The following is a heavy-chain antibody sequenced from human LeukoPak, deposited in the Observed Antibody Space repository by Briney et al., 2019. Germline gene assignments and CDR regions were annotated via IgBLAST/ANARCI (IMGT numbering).Heavy chain of an antibody. Sequence: PSETLSLTCSVSGGSISRNTHYCGWIRQPPGKGLEWIGSIHYSGSTYYNPSLKSRVSISIDTSKNQFSLKLTSVTAADTAVYYCARQTGSGLFILPGGQGTLVTVSS. V-gene: IGHV4-39*01. D-gene: IGHD3/OR15-3a*01. J-gene: IGHJ4*02. CDR2: IHYSGST. CDR3: ARQTGSGLFILP. CDR1: GGSISRNTHY.